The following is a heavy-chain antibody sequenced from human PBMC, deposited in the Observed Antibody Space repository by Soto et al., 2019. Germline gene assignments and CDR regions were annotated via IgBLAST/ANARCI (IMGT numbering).Heavy chain of an antibody. CDR3: ARHDYYGSGRYYFDY. V-gene: IGHV4-34*01. Sequence: SETLSLICAVYGGSFSGYYWSWIRQPPGKGLEWIGEINHSGSTNYNPSLKSRVTISVDTSKNQFSLKLSSVTAADTAVYYCARHDYYGSGRYYFDYWGQGTLVTVSS. CDR1: GGSFSGYY. J-gene: IGHJ4*02. D-gene: IGHD3-10*01. CDR2: INHSGST.